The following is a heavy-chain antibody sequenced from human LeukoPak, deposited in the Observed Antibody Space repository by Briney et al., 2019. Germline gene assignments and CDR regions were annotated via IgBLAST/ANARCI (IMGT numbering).Heavy chain of an antibody. D-gene: IGHD3-3*01. Sequence: PGGSQRLSCAASGFTFINYAMNWVRQAPGKGLEWVANIKQDGSEKHYVDSVKSRFTISRDNAKNSLYLQMNSLRAEDTAVYYCARDPNGFWSGYYFDSWGQGTLVTVSS. CDR3: ARDPNGFWSGYYFDS. CDR1: GFTFINYA. V-gene: IGHV3-7*01. CDR2: IKQDGSEK. J-gene: IGHJ4*02.